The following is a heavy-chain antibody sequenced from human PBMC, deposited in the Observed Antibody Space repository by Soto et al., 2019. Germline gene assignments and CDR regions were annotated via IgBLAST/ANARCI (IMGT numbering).Heavy chain of an antibody. CDR3: AREEVQYSSGWDAFDI. J-gene: IGHJ3*02. CDR2: IWYDGSNK. D-gene: IGHD6-19*01. V-gene: IGHV3-33*01. Sequence: GGSLRLSCAASGFTFSSYGMHWVRQAPGKGLEWVAVIWYDGSNKYYADSVKGRFTISRDNSKNTLYLQMNSLRAEDTAVYYCAREEVQYSSGWDAFDIWGQGTMVTVSS. CDR1: GFTFSSYG.